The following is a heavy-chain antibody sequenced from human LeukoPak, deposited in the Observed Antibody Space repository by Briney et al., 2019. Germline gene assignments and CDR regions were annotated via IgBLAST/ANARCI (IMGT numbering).Heavy chain of an antibody. CDR3: ARDRPRYFDGLSKARFDC. V-gene: IGHV3-21*01. CDR1: GFTFSSYN. D-gene: IGHD3-9*01. J-gene: IGHJ4*02. Sequence: GGSLRLSCAASGFTFSSYNLNWVRQAPGKGLEWVSSISSDGTYVYYADSLKGRFTISRDNAKNSVYLQLNNLRAEDTAIYYCARDRPRYFDGLSKARFDCWGQGTLVTVSS. CDR2: ISSDGTYV.